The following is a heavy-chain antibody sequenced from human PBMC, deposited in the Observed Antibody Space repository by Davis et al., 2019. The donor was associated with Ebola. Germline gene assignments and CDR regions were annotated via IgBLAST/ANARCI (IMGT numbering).Heavy chain of an antibody. CDR3: ARVYCSGGSCYFDY. V-gene: IGHV4-34*01. J-gene: IGHJ4*02. CDR1: GGSFSGYY. CDR2: INHSGST. D-gene: IGHD2-15*01. Sequence: MPGGSLRLSCAVYGGSFSGYYWSWIRQPPGKGLEWIGEINHSGSTNYNPSLKSRVTISVDTSKNQFSLKLSSVTAADTAVYYCARVYCSGGSCYFDYWGQGTLVTVSS.